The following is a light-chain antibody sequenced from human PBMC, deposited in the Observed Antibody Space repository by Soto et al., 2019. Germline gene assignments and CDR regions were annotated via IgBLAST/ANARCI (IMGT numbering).Light chain of an antibody. CDR2: DAS. CDR1: QSVSSS. J-gene: IGKJ2*01. CDR3: QQRYNWPYT. Sequence: EIVLTQSPATLSLSPGERATLSCRASQSVSSSFAWYQQKPGQAPRLLIYDASNRATGIPARFSGSGSGTDFTLTITTLEPEDFAVYFCQQRYNWPYTFGQGTKLEIK. V-gene: IGKV3-11*01.